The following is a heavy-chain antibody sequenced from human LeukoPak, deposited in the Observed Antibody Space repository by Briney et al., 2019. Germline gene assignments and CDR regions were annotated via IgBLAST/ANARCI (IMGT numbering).Heavy chain of an antibody. J-gene: IGHJ4*02. V-gene: IGHV3-66*01. CDR3: AREADWGYYFDY. CDR1: GFTVSGNY. Sequence: PGGSLRLSCAASGFTVSGNYMSWVRQAPGKGLEWVSVIYGGGSTYNADSVKGRFTISRDNSKNTLYLQMNSLRAEDTAVYYCAREADWGYYFDYWGQGTLVTVSS. CDR2: IYGGGST. D-gene: IGHD7-27*01.